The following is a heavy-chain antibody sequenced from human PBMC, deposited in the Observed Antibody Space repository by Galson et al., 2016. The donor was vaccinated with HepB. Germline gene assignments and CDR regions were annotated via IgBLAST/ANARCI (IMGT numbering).Heavy chain of an antibody. D-gene: IGHD5-18*01. V-gene: IGHV4-39*01. Sequence: ETLSLTCTVSVGATSSRSYHWGWIRQPPGKGLEWIGNIYYSGTTYANPSLKSRVAISVDKSKNQFSLKLSSVTAADTAVYYCAGGVYNYGVLLPFEFWGQGTLVTVSS. CDR1: VGATSSRSYH. CDR2: IYYSGTT. J-gene: IGHJ4*02. CDR3: AGGVYNYGVLLPFEF.